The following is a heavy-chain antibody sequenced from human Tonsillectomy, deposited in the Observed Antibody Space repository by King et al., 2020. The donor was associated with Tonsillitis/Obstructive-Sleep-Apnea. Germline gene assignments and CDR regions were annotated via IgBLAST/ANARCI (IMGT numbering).Heavy chain of an antibody. Sequence: VQLVESGAEVKKPGESLKISCKGSGYSFTNYWIGWVRQMPGKGLEWMGIIYPGDSDTIYSPSFQDQVTISADKSISAAYLQWSSRKASDTAMYYCARHDVMGGYENSYYLDVWGKGTTVTVSS. CDR3: ARHDVMGGYENSYYLDV. J-gene: IGHJ6*03. CDR2: IYPGDSDT. V-gene: IGHV5-51*01. D-gene: IGHD5-12*01. CDR1: GYSFTNYW.